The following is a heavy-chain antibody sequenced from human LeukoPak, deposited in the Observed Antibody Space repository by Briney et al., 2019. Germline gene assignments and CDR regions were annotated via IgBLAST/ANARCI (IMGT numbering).Heavy chain of an antibody. V-gene: IGHV3-23*01. CDR1: GFTFSSYA. CDR3: ARSYQLLSTDAFDI. Sequence: GGSLRVSCAASGFTFSSYAMSWVRQAPGKGLEWVSAISGSGGRTYYAGSVKGRFTISRDNSKNTLYLQMNSLRAEDTAVYYCARSYQLLSTDAFDIWGQGTMVTVSS. J-gene: IGHJ3*02. D-gene: IGHD2-2*01. CDR2: ISGSGGRT.